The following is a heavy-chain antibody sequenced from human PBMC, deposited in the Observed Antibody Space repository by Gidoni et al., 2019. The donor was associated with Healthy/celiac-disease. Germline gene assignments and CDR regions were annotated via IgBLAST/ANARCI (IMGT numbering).Heavy chain of an antibody. J-gene: IGHJ6*02. V-gene: IGHV3-15*01. CDR3: TTDLDSSSWYSLDYYYYGMDV. CDR1: GCDFSNAW. Sequence: EVQLVESGGGSVKPGGSLRLSCEASGCDFSNAWRGGVRKAPGKGLEGVGRIKSKTDGGATDYAAPVKRSFTISRADSKNTLYLQMNSLKTEDTAVYYCTTDLDSSSWYSLDYYYYGMDVWGQGTTVTVSS. CDR2: IKSKTDGGAT. D-gene: IGHD6-13*01.